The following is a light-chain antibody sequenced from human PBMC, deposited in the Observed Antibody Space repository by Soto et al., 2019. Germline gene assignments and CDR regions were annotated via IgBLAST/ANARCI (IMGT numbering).Light chain of an antibody. V-gene: IGLV2-14*01. J-gene: IGLJ2*01. CDR1: SSDVGGYNY. CDR2: DVS. Sequence: QSVLTQPASVSGSPGQSITISCTGTSSDVGGYNYVSWYQQHPGKAPKLMIYDVSNRPSGVSNRFSGSKSGNTASLTISGLQAEDEADYYCISYTSSSTSVVFGGGTKVNVL. CDR3: ISYTSSSTSVV.